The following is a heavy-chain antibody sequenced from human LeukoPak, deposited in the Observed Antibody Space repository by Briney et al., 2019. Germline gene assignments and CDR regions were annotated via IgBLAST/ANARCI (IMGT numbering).Heavy chain of an antibody. Sequence: GGSLRLSCAASGFTFSSYEMNWVRQAPGKGLEWVSYISSSGSTIYYADSVKGRFTISRDNSKNTLYLQMNSLRADDTAVYYCAKGGLVHRFDPWGQGTLVTVSS. V-gene: IGHV3-48*03. J-gene: IGHJ5*02. CDR1: GFTFSSYE. CDR2: ISSSGSTI. CDR3: AKGGLVHRFDP.